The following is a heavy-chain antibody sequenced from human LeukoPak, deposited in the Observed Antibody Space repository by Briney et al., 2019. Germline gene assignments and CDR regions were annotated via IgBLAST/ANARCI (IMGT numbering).Heavy chain of an antibody. V-gene: IGHV4-34*01. CDR1: GGSFSDYY. CDR2: INHSGST. J-gene: IGHJ4*02. D-gene: IGHD3-3*01. Sequence: SETLSLTCAVYGGSFSDYYWSWIRQPPGKGLEWIGEINHSGSTNYNPSLKSRVTISVDTSKNQFSLKLSSVTAADTAVYYCAIKTYYDFWSGYSESKFDYWGQGTLVTVSS. CDR3: AIKTYYDFWSGYSESKFDY.